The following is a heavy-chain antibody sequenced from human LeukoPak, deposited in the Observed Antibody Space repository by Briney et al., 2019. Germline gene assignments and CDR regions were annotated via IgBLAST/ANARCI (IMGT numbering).Heavy chain of an antibody. CDR3: ARDHCTRNSCYEDLYYGMDV. CDR2: INPNSGGT. D-gene: IGHD2-2*01. Sequence: GASVKVSCKASGYTFTDYYVHWVRQAPGQGLEWMGWINPNSGGTEYAQKFQGRVTMTRDTSISTAYMDLSRLGSDDTAMYYCARDHCTRNSCYEDLYYGMDVWGQGTTVTVSS. CDR1: GYTFTDYY. V-gene: IGHV1-2*02. J-gene: IGHJ6*02.